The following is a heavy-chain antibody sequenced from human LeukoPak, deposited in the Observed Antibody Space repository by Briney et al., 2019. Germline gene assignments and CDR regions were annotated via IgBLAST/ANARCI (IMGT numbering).Heavy chain of an antibody. D-gene: IGHD1-26*01. CDR3: ARDSSGSYFLRVDAFDI. Sequence: PSETLSLTCTVSGGSISSYYWSWIRQPPGKGLEWIEYIYYSGSTNYNPSLKSRVTISVDTSKNQFSLKLSSVTAADTAVCYCARDSSGSYFLRVDAFDIWGQGTMVTVSS. CDR2: IYYSGST. J-gene: IGHJ3*02. CDR1: GGSISSYY. V-gene: IGHV4-59*01.